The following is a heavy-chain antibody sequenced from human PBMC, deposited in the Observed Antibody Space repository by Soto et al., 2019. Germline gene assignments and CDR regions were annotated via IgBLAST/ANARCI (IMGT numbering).Heavy chain of an antibody. V-gene: IGHV1-18*04. CDR2: ISTYNGNT. D-gene: IGHD2-2*01. J-gene: IGHJ5*02. Sequence: QVQLVQSGAEVKKSGASVKVSCKASGYTFTSYGVSWVRQAPGQGLEWMGWISTYNGNTNYAQKFRGRVNITTDTSTTTAYMELRSVRSDDTAVYCCERRHCSRSSCYGGGWFEPWGQGSLVTVSS. CDR1: GYTFTSYG. CDR3: ERRHCSRSSCYGGGWFEP.